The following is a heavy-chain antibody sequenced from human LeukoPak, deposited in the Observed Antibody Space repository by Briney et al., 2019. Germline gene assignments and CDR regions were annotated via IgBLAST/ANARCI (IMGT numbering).Heavy chain of an antibody. CDR3: ARVGYSGYDYSRTQYYFDY. CDR1: GYTFTSYY. V-gene: IGHV1-46*01. Sequence: ASVKVSCKASGYTFTSYYMHWVRQAPGQGLEWMGIINPSGGSTSYAQKFQGRVTMTRDTSTSTVYMELSSLRSEDTAVYYCARVGYSGYDYSRTQYYFDYWGQGTLVTVSS. J-gene: IGHJ4*02. D-gene: IGHD5-12*01. CDR2: INPSGGST.